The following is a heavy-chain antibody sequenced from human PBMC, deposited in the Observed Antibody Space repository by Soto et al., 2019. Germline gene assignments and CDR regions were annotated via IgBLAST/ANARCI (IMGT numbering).Heavy chain of an antibody. CDR1: GDSISSGTHY. V-gene: IGHV4-31*03. Sequence: PSETLSLTCTASGDSISSGTHYWNWIRQHPGKGLEWIGYISSSGNSYYSPSLKSRDFMSVDTSKNLLSLKLSSVTAADTAIYYCVGRLTSRYSYFDSWGQGTQVTVSS. D-gene: IGHD4-4*01. J-gene: IGHJ4*02. CDR3: VGRLTSRYSYFDS. CDR2: ISSSGNS.